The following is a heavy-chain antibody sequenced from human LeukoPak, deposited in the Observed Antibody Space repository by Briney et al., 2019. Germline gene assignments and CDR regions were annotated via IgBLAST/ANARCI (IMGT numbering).Heavy chain of an antibody. CDR3: ARRPMPTVTTTGY. CDR1: GGSITGGGYY. D-gene: IGHD4-17*01. J-gene: IGHJ4*02. CDR2: IYYSGST. Sequence: SETLSLTCTVSGGSITGGGYYCNWIRQHPGKGLEWIGYIYYSGSTYYNPSLKSRVNISVDTSKNQFSLKLSSVTAADTAVHCCARRPMPTVTTTGYWGQGTLVTVSS. V-gene: IGHV4-31*03.